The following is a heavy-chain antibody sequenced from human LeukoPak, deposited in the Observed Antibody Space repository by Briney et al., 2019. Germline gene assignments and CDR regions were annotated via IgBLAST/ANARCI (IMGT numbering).Heavy chain of an antibody. CDR1: GFTFSIYA. CDR2: INGGGGST. V-gene: IGHV3-23*01. CDR3: AKDLVTTLHWYFDL. Sequence: GGSLRLSCAASGFTFSIYAMTWVRQTPGKGLEWVSAINGGGGSTYADSVKGRFTISRDNAESTLYLQMDSLRAEDTAVYYCAKDLVTTLHWYFDLWGRGTLVTVSS. J-gene: IGHJ2*01. D-gene: IGHD4-17*01.